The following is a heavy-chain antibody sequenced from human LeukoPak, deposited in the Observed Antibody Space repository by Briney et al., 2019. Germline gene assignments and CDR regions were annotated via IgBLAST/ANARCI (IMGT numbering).Heavy chain of an antibody. CDR2: ISSSSSYI. CDR1: GFTFSSYS. CDR3: ARLDWFDP. V-gene: IGHV3-21*01. J-gene: IGHJ5*02. Sequence: GXLRLSXXXSGFTFSSYSMNWVRQAPGKGLEWVSSISSSSSYIYYADSVKGRFTISRDNAKNSLYLQMNSLRAEDTAVYYCARLDWFDPWGQGTLVTVSS.